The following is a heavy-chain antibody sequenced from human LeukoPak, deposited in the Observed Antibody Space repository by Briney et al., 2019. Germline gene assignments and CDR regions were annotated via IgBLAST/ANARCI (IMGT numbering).Heavy chain of an antibody. Sequence: APVKVSCKASGYTFTDYYMHWVRQAPGQGFEWMGWINPNDGDTNYAQKFQGRVTMTRDTSISTAHMEVSRLRSDDTAVYYCARANFLYCSSSTCLFDYWGQGTLVTVSS. CDR3: ARANFLYCSSSTCLFDY. V-gene: IGHV1-2*02. J-gene: IGHJ4*02. D-gene: IGHD2-2*01. CDR2: INPNDGDT. CDR1: GYTFTDYY.